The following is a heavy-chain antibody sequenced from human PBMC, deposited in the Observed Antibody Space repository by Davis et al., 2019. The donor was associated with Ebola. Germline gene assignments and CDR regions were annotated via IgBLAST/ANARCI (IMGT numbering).Heavy chain of an antibody. Sequence: AASVKVSCKASAGTFISYATSWVRHAPGQGLEWMGGTIPIFGTANYAKKFQGRVTIIADKSTTTAYKDLISLRAEDTAVYYCARDRCSGCSCYLGGTPPDYWGQGTLVTVSS. CDR1: AGTFISYA. D-gene: IGHD2-15*01. CDR2: TIPIFGTA. CDR3: ARDRCSGCSCYLGGTPPDY. J-gene: IGHJ4*02. V-gene: IGHV1-69*06.